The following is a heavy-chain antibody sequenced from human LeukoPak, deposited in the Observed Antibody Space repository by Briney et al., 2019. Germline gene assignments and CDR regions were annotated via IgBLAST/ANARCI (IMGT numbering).Heavy chain of an antibody. CDR1: GDSIRSSSYY. CDR2: IYYSGST. D-gene: IGHD7-27*01. J-gene: IGHJ4*02. CDR3: ATRKLGNDY. V-gene: IGHV4-39*07. Sequence: SETLSLTCTVSGDSIRSSSYYWGWIRQPPGKGLEWIGSIYYSGSTYYNPSLKSRVTISADTSKNQFSLKLYSVTAADTAVHYCATRKLGNDYWGQGTLVTVSS.